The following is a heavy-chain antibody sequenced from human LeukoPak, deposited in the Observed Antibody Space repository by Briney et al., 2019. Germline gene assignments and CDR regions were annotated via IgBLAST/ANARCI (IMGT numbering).Heavy chain of an antibody. CDR1: GYTLTELS. D-gene: IGHD2-15*01. Sequence: ASVKVSCKVSGYTLTELSMHWVRQAPGKGLEWMGGFDPADGETIYAQKFQGRVTMTEDTSTDTAYMELSSLRSEDTAVYYCATGSVVGDYTDLDYWGQGTLVTVSS. CDR3: ATGSVVGDYTDLDY. V-gene: IGHV1-24*01. J-gene: IGHJ4*02. CDR2: FDPADGET.